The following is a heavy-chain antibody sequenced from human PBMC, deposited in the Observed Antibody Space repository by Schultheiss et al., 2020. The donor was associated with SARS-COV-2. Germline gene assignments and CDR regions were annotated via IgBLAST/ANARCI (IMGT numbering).Heavy chain of an antibody. CDR3: ASYRGSCLDV. J-gene: IGHJ6*02. CDR1: GGSINSYY. CDR2: VYYSGST. Sequence: SETLSLTCTVSGGSINSYYWSWFRQPPGKGLEWIGSVYYSGSTYYNPSLKSRVTISVDTSKNQFSLKLSSVTAADTAVYYCASYRGSCLDVWGQGTTVTVSS. D-gene: IGHD2-15*01. V-gene: IGHV4-59*12.